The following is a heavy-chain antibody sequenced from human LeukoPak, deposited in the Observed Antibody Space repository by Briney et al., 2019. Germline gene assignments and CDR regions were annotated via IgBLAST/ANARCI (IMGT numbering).Heavy chain of an antibody. CDR1: GFTFSRYS. CDR2: ISSSSSTI. J-gene: IGHJ5*02. V-gene: IGHV3-48*04. D-gene: IGHD5-18*01. CDR3: ARDSYSYGHHWFDP. Sequence: GGSLRLSCAASGFTFSRYSMNWVRQAPGKGLEWVSYISSSSSTIYYADSVKGRFTISRDNAKNSLYLQMNSLRAEDTAVYYCARDSYSYGHHWFDPWGQGTLVTVSS.